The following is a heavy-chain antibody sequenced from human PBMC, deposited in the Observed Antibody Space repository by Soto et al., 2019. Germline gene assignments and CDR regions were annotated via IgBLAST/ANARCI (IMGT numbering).Heavy chain of an antibody. V-gene: IGHV1-2*02. J-gene: IGHJ2*01. D-gene: IGHD6-25*01. CDR1: GYPLTDFY. Sequence: QVQLVQSGAEVKKPGASVTVSCKTSGYPLTDFYIHWVRQAPGQGLEWMAWINPHTGDTNTALKFQGRVTMTRDTSINTAFMELTRLSSDDTAVYYCAREGCAAPGARREWYLDLWGRGTLVSVSS. CDR2: INPHTGDT. CDR3: AREGCAAPGARREWYLDL.